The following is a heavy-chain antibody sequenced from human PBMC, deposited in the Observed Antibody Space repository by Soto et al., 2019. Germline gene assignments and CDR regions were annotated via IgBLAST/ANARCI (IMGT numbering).Heavy chain of an antibody. Sequence: GSLRLACEASGFSFSSFFMHWGRQGPGKGLEWVSRISNDGTGTTYADSVQGRFTVSRDNSKTTVYLQMNRLRPEDTAVYFCVRDQDSRGYSVFNLWGQGT. D-gene: IGHD3-22*01. CDR2: ISNDGTGT. J-gene: IGHJ5*02. CDR3: VRDQDSRGYSVFNL. CDR1: GFSFSSFF. V-gene: IGHV3-74*01.